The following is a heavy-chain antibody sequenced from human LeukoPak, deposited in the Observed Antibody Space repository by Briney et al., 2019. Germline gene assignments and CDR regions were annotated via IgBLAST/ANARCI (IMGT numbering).Heavy chain of an antibody. CDR2: IYSGGNT. CDR3: AKNGHGSGSYYPRTKYYFDY. J-gene: IGHJ4*02. D-gene: IGHD3-10*01. V-gene: IGHV3-66*01. Sequence: GGSLRLSCAASGFTVSSNYMSWVRQAPGKGLEWVSVIYSGGNTYYADSVKGRFTISRDNSKNTLYLQMNSLRAEDTAVYYCAKNGHGSGSYYPRTKYYFDYWGQGTLVTVSS. CDR1: GFTVSSNY.